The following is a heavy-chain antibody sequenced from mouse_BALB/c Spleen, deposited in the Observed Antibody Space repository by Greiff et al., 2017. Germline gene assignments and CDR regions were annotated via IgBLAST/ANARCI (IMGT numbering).Heavy chain of an antibody. CDR3: ARGGNGFAY. CDR1: GYTFSSYW. J-gene: IGHJ3*01. D-gene: IGHD1-1*01. V-gene: IGHV1-9*01. CDR2: ILPGSGST. Sequence: VQLQQSGAELMKPGASVKISCKATGYTFSSYWIEWVKQRPGHGLEWIGEILPGSGSTNYNAKFKGKATFTADTSSNTAYMQLSSLTSEDSAVYYCARGGNGFAYWGQGTLVTVSA.